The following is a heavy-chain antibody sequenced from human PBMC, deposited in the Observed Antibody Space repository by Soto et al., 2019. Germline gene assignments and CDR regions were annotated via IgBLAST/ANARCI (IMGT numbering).Heavy chain of an antibody. J-gene: IGHJ4*02. CDR3: VRGTSAWSGKDY. CDR2: IHVGGSFT. V-gene: IGHV3-74*01. Sequence: EVQLVESGGGLVQPGGSLRLSCTASGFTFSHHWMHWARQAPGKGLIWVSRIHVGGSFTDYADSVKGRFTISRDDAKNTLILQMNNLRAEDTAVYYCVRGTSAWSGKDYWGQGTLVTVSS. CDR1: GFTFSHHW. D-gene: IGHD3-3*01.